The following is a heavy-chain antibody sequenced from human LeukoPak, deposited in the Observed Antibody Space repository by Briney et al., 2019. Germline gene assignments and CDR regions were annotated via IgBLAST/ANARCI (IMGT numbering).Heavy chain of an antibody. CDR3: ARDRRYYGSGNTYYYYYGMDV. D-gene: IGHD3-10*01. CDR2: IYYSGST. J-gene: IGHJ6*02. Sequence: SETLSLTCTVSGGSISSYYWSWIRQPPGKGLEWIGYIYYSGSTNYNPSLKSRVTISVDTSKNQFSLKLSSVTAADTAVYYCARDRRYYGSGNTYYYYYGMDVWGQGTTVTVSS. CDR1: GGSISSYY. V-gene: IGHV4-59*01.